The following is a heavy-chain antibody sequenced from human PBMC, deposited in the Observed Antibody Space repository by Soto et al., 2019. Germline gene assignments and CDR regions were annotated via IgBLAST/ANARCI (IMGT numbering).Heavy chain of an antibody. Sequence: ASVKVSCKSSGYAFTGYYIHWVRQAPGQGLEWMGWINPNSGDTNYAQKFQGRVTMTRDTSFSTAYMELSSLRSDDTAVYYCVNRYSYVHFWGQGTLVTVSS. CDR1: GYAFTGYY. CDR2: INPNSGDT. D-gene: IGHD5-18*01. CDR3: VNRYSYVHF. J-gene: IGHJ4*02. V-gene: IGHV1-2*02.